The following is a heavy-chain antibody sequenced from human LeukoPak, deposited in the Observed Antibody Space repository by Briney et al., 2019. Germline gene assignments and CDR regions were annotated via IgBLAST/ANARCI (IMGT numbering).Heavy chain of an antibody. CDR3: ARGRAMAVFDAFDI. CDR2: TTNSGLTI. V-gene: IGHV3-48*03. D-gene: IGHD5-18*01. CDR1: GFTFSSYE. Sequence: GGSLSLSCAASGFTFSSYEMNWVRQAPGKGLEWVSYTTNSGLTIYYADSVKGRFTVSKDNAKNSLYLQMKSLRAEDTAIYYCARGRAMAVFDAFDIWGHGTMVTVSS. J-gene: IGHJ3*02.